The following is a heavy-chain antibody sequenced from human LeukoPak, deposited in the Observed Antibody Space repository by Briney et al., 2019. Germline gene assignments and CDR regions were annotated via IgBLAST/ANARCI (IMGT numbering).Heavy chain of an antibody. CDR1: GFTFSSYE. V-gene: IGHV3-48*03. CDR3: AREMYSGSSHLDY. CDR2: ISSSGSTI. D-gene: IGHD1-26*01. Sequence: GGSLRLSCAASGFTFSSYEMNWVRQAPGKGLEWVSYISSSGSTIYYADSVKGRFTISRDNAKNSLYLQMNSLRAEDTAVYYCAREMYSGSSHLDYWGQGTLVTVSS. J-gene: IGHJ4*02.